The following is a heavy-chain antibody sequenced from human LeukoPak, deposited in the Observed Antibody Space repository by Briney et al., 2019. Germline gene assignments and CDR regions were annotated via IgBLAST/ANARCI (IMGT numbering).Heavy chain of an antibody. CDR1: GFTFSSYW. Sequence: GGSLRLSCAASGFTFSSYWMHWVRQAPGKGLVWVSRINSDGSSTSYADSVKGRFTISRDNAKNTLYLQMNSLRAEDTAVYYCARDIRGEIFGVVILAFDIWGQGTMVTVSS. J-gene: IGHJ3*02. D-gene: IGHD3-3*01. CDR2: INSDGSST. V-gene: IGHV3-74*01. CDR3: ARDIRGEIFGVVILAFDI.